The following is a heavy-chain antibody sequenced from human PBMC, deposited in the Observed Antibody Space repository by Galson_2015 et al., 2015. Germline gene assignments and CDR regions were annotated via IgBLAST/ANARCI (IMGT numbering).Heavy chain of an antibody. CDR2: IGSSGGSS. J-gene: IGHJ6*02. CDR3: ASSQVSVCAREC. D-gene: IGHD3-10*01. Sequence: SLRLSCAASGFTFSIYDMSWVRQAPGKGLEWVSAIGSSGGSSYYADSVKGRFTISRDNSKNTLYLQMNSLTAEDTAVYYCASSQVSVCARECWGQGTAVTVSS. CDR1: GFTFSIYD. V-gene: IGHV3-23*01.